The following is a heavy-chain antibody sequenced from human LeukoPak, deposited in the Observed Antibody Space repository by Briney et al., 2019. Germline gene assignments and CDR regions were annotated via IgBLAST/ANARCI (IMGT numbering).Heavy chain of an antibody. CDR2: IIPIFGTA. CDR3: ARGPDAYCSGGSCYVSNWFDP. D-gene: IGHD2-15*01. CDR1: GGTFSSYA. J-gene: IGHJ5*02. Sequence: GALVKVSCKASGGTFSSYAISWVRQAPGQGLEWMGRIIPIFGTANYAQKFQGRVTITTDESTSTAYMELSSLRSEDTAVYYCARGPDAYCSGGSCYVSNWFDPWGQGTLVTVSS. V-gene: IGHV1-69*05.